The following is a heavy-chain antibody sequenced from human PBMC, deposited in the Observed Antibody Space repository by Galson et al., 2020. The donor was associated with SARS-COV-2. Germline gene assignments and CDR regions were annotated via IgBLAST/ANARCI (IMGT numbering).Heavy chain of an antibody. D-gene: IGHD3-10*01. Sequence: ASETLSLTCIVSGDSIRSGGDRWAWIRQHPGKGLEWLGDIHYAGRASYNPSLKSRVVISVDTSKSQFSLMMSSMTAADTAVYYCARDRRIFRRDRIYYYGVNVWGQGTTVTVSS. J-gene: IGHJ6*02. CDR2: IHYAGRA. CDR3: ARDRRIFRRDRIYYYGVNV. CDR1: GDSIRSGGDR. V-gene: IGHV4-31*03.